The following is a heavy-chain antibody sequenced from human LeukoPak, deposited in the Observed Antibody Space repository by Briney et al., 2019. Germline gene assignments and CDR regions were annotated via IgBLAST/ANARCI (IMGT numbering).Heavy chain of an antibody. CDR2: ISYDGSNK. V-gene: IGHV3-30*18. CDR1: GFTFSSYG. CDR3: AKDREAADEYGMDV. D-gene: IGHD6-13*01. J-gene: IGHJ6*02. Sequence: GGSLRLSCAASGFTFSSYGMHWVRQAPGKGLEWVAAISYDGSNKYYADFVKGRFTISRDNSKNTLYLQMNSLRAEDTAVYYCAKDREAADEYGMDVWGQGTTVTVSS.